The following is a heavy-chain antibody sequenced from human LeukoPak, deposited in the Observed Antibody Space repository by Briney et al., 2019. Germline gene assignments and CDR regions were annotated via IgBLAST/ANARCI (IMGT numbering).Heavy chain of an antibody. CDR2: INYSGNT. D-gene: IGHD5-18*01. V-gene: IGHV4-39*01. J-gene: IGHJ5*02. Sequence: SETLSLTCTVSGGSISSSSYYWGWIRQSPGKGLEWIGSINYSGNTYYNPSLKSRVTISVDTSKNQFSLKLKYVTAADTAIFYCARHSLDTNIASSNWFDPWGQGTLVTVSS. CDR1: GGSISSSSYY. CDR3: ARHSLDTNIASSNWFDP.